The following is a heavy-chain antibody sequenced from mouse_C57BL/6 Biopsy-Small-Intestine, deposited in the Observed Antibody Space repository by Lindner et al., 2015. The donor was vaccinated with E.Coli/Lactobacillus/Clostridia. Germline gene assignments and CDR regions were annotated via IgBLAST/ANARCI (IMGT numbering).Heavy chain of an antibody. Sequence: VQLQESGAELMKPGASVKFACKPTGYNFNDYWIEWVKQRPGHGLEWIGEILPGSGSTNYNEKFKGKATFTADTSSNTAYMQLTSLTTEDSAIFYCARWGYYFDYWGQGTTLTVSS. CDR3: ARWGYYFDY. J-gene: IGHJ2*01. CDR2: ILPGSGST. CDR1: GYNFNDYW. V-gene: IGHV1-9*01.